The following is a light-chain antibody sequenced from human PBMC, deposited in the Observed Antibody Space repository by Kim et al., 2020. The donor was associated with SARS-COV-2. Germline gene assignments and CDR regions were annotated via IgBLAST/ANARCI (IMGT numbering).Light chain of an antibody. Sequence: SYELTQPPSVSVSPGQTASITCSGDKLGDKYACWYQQKQGQSPVLVIYQDSKRPSGIPERFSGSNSGNTATLTISGTQAMDEADYYCQAWDSSTYVVFGG. CDR1: KLGDKY. J-gene: IGLJ2*01. CDR3: QAWDSSTYVV. V-gene: IGLV3-1*01. CDR2: QDS.